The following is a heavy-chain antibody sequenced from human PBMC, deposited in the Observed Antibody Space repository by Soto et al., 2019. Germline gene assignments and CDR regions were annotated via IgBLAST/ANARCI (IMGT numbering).Heavy chain of an antibody. J-gene: IGHJ5*02. V-gene: IGHV1-69*13. CDR3: ARLGTSGYWLDP. CDR2: IIPIFGTA. D-gene: IGHD1-1*01. CDR1: GGTFSSYA. Sequence: SVKVSCKGSGGTFSSYAISWVRQAPGQGLEWMGGIIPIFGTANYAQKFQGRVTITADESTSTAYMELSSLRSEDTAVCYFARLGTSGYWLDPWGPGTLVTVSS.